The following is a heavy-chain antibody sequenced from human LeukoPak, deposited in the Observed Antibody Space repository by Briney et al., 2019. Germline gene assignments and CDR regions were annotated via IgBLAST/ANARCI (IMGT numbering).Heavy chain of an antibody. D-gene: IGHD1-14*01. CDR3: ARDTNTGDAFDI. CDR2: IYYSGST. Sequence: PSETLSLTCTVSGGSISSSSYYWGWIRQPPGKGLEWIGYIYYSGSTYYNPSLKSRVTISVDTSKNQFSLKLSSVTAADTAVYYCARDTNTGDAFDIWGQGTMVTVSS. V-gene: IGHV4-31*03. J-gene: IGHJ3*02. CDR1: GGSISSSSYY.